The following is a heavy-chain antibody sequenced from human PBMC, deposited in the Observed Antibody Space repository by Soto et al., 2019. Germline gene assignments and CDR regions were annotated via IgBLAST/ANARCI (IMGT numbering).Heavy chain of an antibody. CDR2: ISWNSGSI. J-gene: IGHJ6*03. CDR1: GFTFDDYA. Sequence: PGGSLRLSCAASGFTFDDYAMHWVRQAPGKGLEWVSGISWNSGSIGYADSVKGRFTISRDNAKNSLYLQMNSLRAEDTAWYYWAKGHGSGAPERHYYYSYMDGWGKGTTVTVSS. V-gene: IGHV3-9*01. D-gene: IGHD3-10*01. CDR3: AKGHGSGAPERHYYYSYMDG.